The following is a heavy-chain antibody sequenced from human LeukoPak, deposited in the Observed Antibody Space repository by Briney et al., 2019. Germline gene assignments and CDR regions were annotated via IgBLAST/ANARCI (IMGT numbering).Heavy chain of an antibody. D-gene: IGHD5-18*01. CDR1: GFTFDDYA. Sequence: GGSLRLSCAASGFTFDDYAMHWVRQAPGKGLEWVSLISGDGGSTYYADSAKGRFTISRDNSKNSLYLQMNSLRTEDTALYYCAKDMGYSYGRDAFDIWGQGTMVTVSS. CDR2: ISGDGGST. CDR3: AKDMGYSYGRDAFDI. V-gene: IGHV3-43*02. J-gene: IGHJ3*02.